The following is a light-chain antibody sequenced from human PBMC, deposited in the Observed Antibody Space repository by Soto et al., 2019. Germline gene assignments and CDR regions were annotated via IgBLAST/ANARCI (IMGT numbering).Light chain of an antibody. CDR1: QSVSTN. CDR2: GAS. V-gene: IGKV3-15*01. CDR3: QQYNNWPRT. J-gene: IGKJ1*01. Sequence: EIVMTQSPATLSVSPGERATLSCRASQSVSTNVAWYQQKPGQAPRLVIHGASTRATGIPARFSGSGSETDFTLTISSLPSEDFAVYYCQQYNNWPRTFGQGTKVEIK.